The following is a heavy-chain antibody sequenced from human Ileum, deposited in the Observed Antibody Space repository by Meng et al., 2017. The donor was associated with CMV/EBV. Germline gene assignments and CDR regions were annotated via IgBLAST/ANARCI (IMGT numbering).Heavy chain of an antibody. CDR2: IHDSGST. D-gene: IGHD6-6*01. Sequence: VHPQESGPGRGNPSQTPSLNCLVSGDSISSGHYYWSWIRQTQGKGLEWIGHIHDSGSTYYNPSLQSRVTISVDTSKNQFSLKLSSVTAADTAVYYCARVWGIAVRPLDYWGQGTLVTVSS. V-gene: IGHV4-30-4*01. J-gene: IGHJ4*02. CDR1: GDSISSGHYY. CDR3: ARVWGIAVRPLDY.